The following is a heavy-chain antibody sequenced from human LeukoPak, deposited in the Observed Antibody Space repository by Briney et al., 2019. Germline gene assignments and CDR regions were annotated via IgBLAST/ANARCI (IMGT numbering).Heavy chain of an antibody. CDR3: ARGMTTVKSVGYYGMDV. CDR2: ISYDGSNK. V-gene: IGHV3-30*04. Sequence: GGSLRLSCAASGFTFSSYAMHWVRQAPGKGLEWVAVISYDGSNKYYADSVKGRFTISRDNSKNTLYLQMNSLRAKDTAVYYCARGMTTVKSVGYYGMDVWGKGTTVTVSS. D-gene: IGHD4-11*01. CDR1: GFTFSSYA. J-gene: IGHJ6*04.